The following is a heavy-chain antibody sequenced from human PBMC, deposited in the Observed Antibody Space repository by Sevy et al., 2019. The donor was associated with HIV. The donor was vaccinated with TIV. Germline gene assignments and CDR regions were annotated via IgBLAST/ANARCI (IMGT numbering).Heavy chain of an antibody. CDR1: GFSVSSNY. J-gene: IGHJ4*02. CDR2: IYSGGST. CDR3: ARSSCSGGSCYSGPLAY. D-gene: IGHD2-15*01. Sequence: GGSLRLSCAASGFSVSSNYMSWVSQAPGKGLEWVSVIYSGGSTYYADSVKGRFTISRDNSKNTLYLQMNSLRAEDTAVYYCARSSCSGGSCYSGPLAYWGQGTLVTVSS. V-gene: IGHV3-53*01.